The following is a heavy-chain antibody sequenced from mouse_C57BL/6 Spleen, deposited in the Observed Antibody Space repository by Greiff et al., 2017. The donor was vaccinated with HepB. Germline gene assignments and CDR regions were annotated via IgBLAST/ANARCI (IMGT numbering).Heavy chain of an antibody. J-gene: IGHJ1*03. CDR1: GFTFSDYG. D-gene: IGHD1-1*01. CDR3: ARDSTTVRIDV. CDR2: ISSGSSTI. V-gene: IGHV5-17*01. Sequence: EVKLVESGGGLVKPGGSLKLSCAASGFTFSDYGMHWVRQAPEKGLEWVAYISSGSSTIYYADTVKGRFTISRDNAKNTLFLQMTSLRSEDTAMYYCARDSTTVRIDVWGTGTTVTVSS.